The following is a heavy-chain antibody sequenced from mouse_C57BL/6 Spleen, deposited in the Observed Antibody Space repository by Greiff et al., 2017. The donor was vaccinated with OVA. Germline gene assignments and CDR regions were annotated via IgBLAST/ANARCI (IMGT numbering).Heavy chain of an antibody. D-gene: IGHD4-1*01. V-gene: IGHV7-3*01. CDR3: ARRTGTGAMDY. Sequence: EVQLVESGGGLVQPGGSLSLSCAASGFTFTDYYMSWVRQPPGKGLEWLGFIRNKANGYTTEYSASVKGRFTISRDNAQSILYLQMNALRAEDSATYYCARRTGTGAMDYWGQGTSVTVSS. CDR1: GFTFTDYY. CDR2: IRNKANGYTT. J-gene: IGHJ4*01.